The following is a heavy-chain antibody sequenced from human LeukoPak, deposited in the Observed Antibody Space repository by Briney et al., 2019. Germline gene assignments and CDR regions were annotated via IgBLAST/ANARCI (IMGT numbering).Heavy chain of an antibody. D-gene: IGHD3-10*01. V-gene: IGHV4-31*03. J-gene: IGHJ5*02. CDR1: GGSISSGGYY. CDR3: ARGVGVVVRGVIIPPFVFDP. CDR2: IYYSGST. Sequence: SETLSLTCTVSGGSISSGGYYWSWIRQHPGKSLEWIGYIYYSGSTYYNPSLKSRVTISVDTSKNQFSLKLSSVTAADTAVYYCARGVGVVVRGVIIPPFVFDPWGQGTLVTVSS.